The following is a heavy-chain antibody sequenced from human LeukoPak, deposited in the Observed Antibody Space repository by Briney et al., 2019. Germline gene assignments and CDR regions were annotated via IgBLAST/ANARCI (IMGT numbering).Heavy chain of an antibody. CDR2: IYYSGST. CDR3: ARNGGSYDILTGYAYDAFDI. V-gene: IGHV4-59*01. D-gene: IGHD3-9*01. CDR1: GGSISSYY. J-gene: IGHJ3*02. Sequence: SETLSLTCTVSGGSISSYYWSWLRQPPGKGLEWVGYIYYSGSTNYNPSLKSRVTISVDTSKNQFSLMLSSVTAADTAVYYCARNGGSYDILTGYAYDAFDIWGQGTMVTVSS.